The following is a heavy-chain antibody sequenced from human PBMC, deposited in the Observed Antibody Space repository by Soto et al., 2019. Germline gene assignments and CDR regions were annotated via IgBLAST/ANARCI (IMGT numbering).Heavy chain of an antibody. CDR1: GFTFSSYA. V-gene: IGHV3-23*01. CDR2: ISDAAGSA. D-gene: IGHD4-17*01. CDR3: ARPYGGKIGDAPDL. Sequence: GGSLRLSCVASGFTFSSYAMRWVRQVPGKGLERVSTISDAAGSAYYVDSVKGRFTISRDNSKKTLYLQMNSLRAEDSAVYYCARPYGGKIGDAPDLWGPGTMVTVSS. J-gene: IGHJ3*01.